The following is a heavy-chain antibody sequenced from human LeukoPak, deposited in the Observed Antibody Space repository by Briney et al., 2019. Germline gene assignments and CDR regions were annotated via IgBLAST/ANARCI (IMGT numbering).Heavy chain of an antibody. CDR1: GFTFSSYG. Sequence: PGGSLRLPCAASGFTFSSYGMHWVRQAPGKGLEWVAFIRHDGSNTYYADSVKGRFTISRDNSKNTLYLQMNSLRAEDTAVYYCAKDWGLELKYYYYYYMDVWGKGTTVTVSS. CDR3: AKDWGLELKYYYYYYMDV. V-gene: IGHV3-30*02. CDR2: IRHDGSNT. D-gene: IGHD1-7*01. J-gene: IGHJ6*03.